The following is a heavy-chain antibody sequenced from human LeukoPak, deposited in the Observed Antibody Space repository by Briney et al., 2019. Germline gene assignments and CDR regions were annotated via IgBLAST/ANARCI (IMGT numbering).Heavy chain of an antibody. CDR1: GFTVSSNY. D-gene: IGHD6-13*01. J-gene: IGHJ4*02. CDR2: IYSGGST. CDR3: ARGSSSNSWYFDY. Sequence: GGSLRLSCAASGFTVSSNYMSWVRQAPGKGLEWVSVIYSGGSTYYADSVKGRFTISRDNSKNTLYLQMNSLRAEDTAVYYCARGSSSNSWYFDYWGQGTLVTVSS. V-gene: IGHV3-66*01.